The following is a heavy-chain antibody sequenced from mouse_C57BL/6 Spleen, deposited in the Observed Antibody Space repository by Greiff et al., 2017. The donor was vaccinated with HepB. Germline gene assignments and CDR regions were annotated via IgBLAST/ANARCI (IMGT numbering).Heavy chain of an antibody. V-gene: IGHV5-17*01. CDR3: ARGDYDGGDYFDY. D-gene: IGHD2-4*01. CDR2: ISSGSSTI. Sequence: EVMLVESGGGLVKPGGSLKLSCAASGFTFSDYGMHWVRQAPEKGLEWVAYISSGSSTIYYADTVKGRFTISRDNAKNTLFLQMTSLRSEDTAMYYCARGDYDGGDYFDYWGQGTTLTVSS. CDR1: GFTFSDYG. J-gene: IGHJ2*01.